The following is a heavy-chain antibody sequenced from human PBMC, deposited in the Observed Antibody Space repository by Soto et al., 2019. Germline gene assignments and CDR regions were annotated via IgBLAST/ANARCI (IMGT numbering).Heavy chain of an antibody. V-gene: IGHV3-74*01. Sequence: EVQMVESGGGLVQPGGSLRLSCATSGFSFTSYWMHWVRQAPGKGLMWVSRVNFDGSSTVYADSVKGRFTISRDNAENRLYLQMNSLRGEDTAVYYCARGGTYCGATSCYFDYWGQGILVTVSS. CDR1: GFSFTSYW. J-gene: IGHJ4*02. D-gene: IGHD2-21*01. CDR3: ARGGTYCGATSCYFDY. CDR2: VNFDGSST.